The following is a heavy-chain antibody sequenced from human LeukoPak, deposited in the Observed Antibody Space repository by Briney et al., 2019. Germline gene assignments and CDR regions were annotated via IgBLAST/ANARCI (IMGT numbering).Heavy chain of an antibody. V-gene: IGHV3-23*01. Sequence: GGSLRLSCAASGFTFSSYAMSWVRQAPGKGLEWVSAISGSGGSTYYADSVKGRFTISRDNSKNTLYLQMNNLRAEDTALYYCARRIAVAGGGIAFDLWGQGTMVTVSS. J-gene: IGHJ3*01. CDR1: GFTFSSYA. CDR2: ISGSGGST. D-gene: IGHD6-19*01. CDR3: ARRIAVAGGGIAFDL.